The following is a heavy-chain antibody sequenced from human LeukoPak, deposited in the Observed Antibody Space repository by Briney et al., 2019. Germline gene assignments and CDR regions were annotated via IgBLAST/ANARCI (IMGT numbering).Heavy chain of an antibody. J-gene: IGHJ3*02. CDR3: ATIQRDHAFDI. V-gene: IGHV4-34*01. Sequence: SETLSLTCAVYGGSFSGYYWGWISQPPGKGLEWIGEINQSGSTNYHPSLKSRVTISVDTSKNQFSLKLSSVTAADTAVYYCATIQRDHAFDIWGQGTMVTVSS. CDR1: GGSFSGYY. CDR2: INQSGST. D-gene: IGHD6-25*01.